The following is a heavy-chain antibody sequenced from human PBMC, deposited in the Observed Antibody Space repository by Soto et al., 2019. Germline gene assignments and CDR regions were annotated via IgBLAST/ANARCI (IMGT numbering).Heavy chain of an antibody. Sequence: GASVTVSCKASGGTFSSYAISWVRQAPGQGLEWMGGIIPIFGTANYAQKFQGRVTITADESTSTAYMELSSLRSEDTAVYYCASQGGDIVLVPAAHGHYYGMDVWGQGTTVTV. D-gene: IGHD2-2*01. CDR1: GGTFSSYA. CDR3: ASQGGDIVLVPAAHGHYYGMDV. V-gene: IGHV1-69*13. J-gene: IGHJ6*02. CDR2: IIPIFGTA.